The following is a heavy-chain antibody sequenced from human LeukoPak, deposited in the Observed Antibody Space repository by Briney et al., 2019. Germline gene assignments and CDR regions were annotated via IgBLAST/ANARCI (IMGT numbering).Heavy chain of an antibody. CDR1: GFTFSNYW. V-gene: IGHV3-7*03. J-gene: IGHJ6*02. CDR3: ARGGGLDV. CDR2: INHNGNVN. Sequence: HPGGSLRLSCAASGFTFSNYWMSWVRQAPGKGLEWVASINHNGNVNYYVDSVKGRFTISRDNAKNSLYLQMSNLRAEDTAVYFCARGGGLDVWGQGATVTVSS. D-gene: IGHD3-16*01.